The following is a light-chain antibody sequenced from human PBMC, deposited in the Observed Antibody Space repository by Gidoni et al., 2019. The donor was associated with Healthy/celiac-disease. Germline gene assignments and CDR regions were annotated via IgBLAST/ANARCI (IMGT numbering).Light chain of an antibody. CDR1: QDISNF. Sequence: DIQMTQSPSSRSASVGDRVTITCQASQDISNFLNWYQQKPEKARKLLIYDATNLETGVPSRCSGRGAGTDITFTSSSLQDEDIATYYCQQYDNLPLTFGGGTKVEIK. V-gene: IGKV1-33*01. CDR2: DAT. CDR3: QQYDNLPLT. J-gene: IGKJ4*02.